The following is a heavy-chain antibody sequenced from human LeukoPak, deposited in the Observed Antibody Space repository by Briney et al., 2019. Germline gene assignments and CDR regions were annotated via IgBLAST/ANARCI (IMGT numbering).Heavy chain of an antibody. CDR1: GFTFSGYG. CDR3: ARSIPRYDGSAHYPDY. V-gene: IGHV3-33*01. Sequence: PGRSLRLSCAASGFTFSGYGMHWVRQAPGKGLEWVAVIWYDGSNDDYADSVKGRFTISRDNSKSTLYLQMNSLRAEDTAIYYCARSIPRYDGSAHYPDYWGQGTLVTVSS. D-gene: IGHD3-22*01. J-gene: IGHJ4*02. CDR2: IWYDGSND.